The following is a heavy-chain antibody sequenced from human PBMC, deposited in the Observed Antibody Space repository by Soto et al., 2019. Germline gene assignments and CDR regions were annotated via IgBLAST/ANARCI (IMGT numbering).Heavy chain of an antibody. Sequence: EVQLVESGGGLVQPGGSLRLSCAASGFSLYNYAMDWVRQAPGQGLEWVSYISLSSANIHYADSVRGRFTVSRDNSKNSLYLQMNSLRAEDTAVYYCVREPSRGNEWARYVDLWGRGTLVTVS. D-gene: IGHD1-1*01. J-gene: IGHJ2*01. V-gene: IGHV3-48*01. CDR2: ISLSSANI. CDR3: VREPSRGNEWARYVDL. CDR1: GFSLYNYA.